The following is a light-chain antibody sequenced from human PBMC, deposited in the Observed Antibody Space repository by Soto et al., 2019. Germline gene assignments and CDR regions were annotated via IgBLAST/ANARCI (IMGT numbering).Light chain of an antibody. V-gene: IGKV3-11*01. CDR1: QSFRGL. J-gene: IGKJ5*01. Sequence: EVVLTQSPVTRSLSPGERATLSCRASQSFRGLLAWYQQKPGQAPRLLIYDAYNRATGIPTRFSGSGSGTDFTLTISSLEPEDSAVYYCQQRHMWPITFGQGTRLEIK. CDR3: QQRHMWPIT. CDR2: DAY.